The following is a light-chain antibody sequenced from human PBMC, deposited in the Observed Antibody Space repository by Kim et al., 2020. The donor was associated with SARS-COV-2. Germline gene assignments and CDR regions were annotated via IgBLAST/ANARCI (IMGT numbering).Light chain of an antibody. CDR3: QQYNNWPPWT. J-gene: IGKJ1*01. CDR2: AAS. CDR1: QSGNRN. V-gene: IGKV3-15*01. Sequence: SPGERATLSCRASQSGNRNLAWYQQKPGQAPRLLIYAASTRATGIPDRFSGSGSGTEFTLTISSLQSEDFAFYYCQQYNNWPPWTFGQGTKLEI.